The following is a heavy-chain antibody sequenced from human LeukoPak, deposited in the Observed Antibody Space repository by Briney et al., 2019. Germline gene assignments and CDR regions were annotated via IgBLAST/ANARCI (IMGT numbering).Heavy chain of an antibody. J-gene: IGHJ6*02. CDR1: GFTFSSYT. CDR3: ARDRAATEVDYYYYYGMDV. D-gene: IGHD6-25*01. Sequence: GGSLRLSCAASGFTFSSYTMHWIRQAPGKGLEWVAVIWYDGSNKYCADSVKGRFTISRDNSKNTLYLQMNSLRAEDTAVYYCARDRAATEVDYYYYYGMDVWGQGTTVTVSS. V-gene: IGHV3-33*08. CDR2: IWYDGSNK.